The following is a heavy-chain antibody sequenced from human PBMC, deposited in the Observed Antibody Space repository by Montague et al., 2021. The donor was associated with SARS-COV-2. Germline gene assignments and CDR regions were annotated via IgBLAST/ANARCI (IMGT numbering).Heavy chain of an antibody. CDR1: GGSISSSSYY. D-gene: IGHD3-22*01. J-gene: IGHJ4*02. CDR2: IHYSGST. V-gene: IGHV4-39*01. CDR3: ARQSVTYYDSSGYPFDY. Sequence: SETLSLTCTVSGGSISSSSYYWGWIRQPPGKGLEWIGSIHYSGSTYYNPSLKSRVTISVDTSKNQFSLKLSSVTAADTAVYYCARQSVTYYDSSGYPFDYWGQGTLVTVSS.